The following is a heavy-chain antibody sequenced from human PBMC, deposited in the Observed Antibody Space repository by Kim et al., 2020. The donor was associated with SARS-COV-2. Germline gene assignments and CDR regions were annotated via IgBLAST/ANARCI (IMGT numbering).Heavy chain of an antibody. CDR3: VTRNYYNSGSYYEGAPFDF. Sequence: GGSLRLSCSASGFTFSNYAMHWVRQAPGKGLEYVSAISSDGGSTYYADSVKGRLTISRDNSKNMRYVQMSSLRVEDTAIYYCVTRNYYNSGSYYEGAPFDFWGQGTLVTVSS. D-gene: IGHD3-10*01. CDR1: GFTFSNYA. CDR2: ISSDGGST. J-gene: IGHJ4*02. V-gene: IGHV3-64*05.